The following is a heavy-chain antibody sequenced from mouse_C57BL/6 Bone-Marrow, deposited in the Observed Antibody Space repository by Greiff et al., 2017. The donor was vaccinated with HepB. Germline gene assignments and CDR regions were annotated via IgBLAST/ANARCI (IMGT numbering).Heavy chain of an antibody. CDR1: GYTFTSYG. CDR3: ARIYSNYPYYAMDY. J-gene: IGHJ4*01. V-gene: IGHV1-81*01. D-gene: IGHD2-5*01. Sequence: QVQLQQSGAELARPGASVKLSCKASGYTFTSYGISWVKQSTGQGLEWIGEIYPRSGNTYYNEKFKGKATLTADKSSSTAYMELRSLTSEDSAVYFCARIYSNYPYYAMDYWGQGTSVTVSS. CDR2: IYPRSGNT.